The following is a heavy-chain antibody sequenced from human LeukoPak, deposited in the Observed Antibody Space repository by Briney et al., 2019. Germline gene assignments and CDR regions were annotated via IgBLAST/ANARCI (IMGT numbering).Heavy chain of an antibody. CDR3: ARYGGAGATHFDY. D-gene: IGHD1-26*01. Sequence: TSETLSLTCTVSGGSISSYYWSWIRQPPGKGLEWIGYIYYAGNTNYNPSLKSRVSISVDTSKNRFSLKLNSVTAADTAVYYCARYGGAGATHFDYWGQGTLVTVSS. V-gene: IGHV4-59*01. J-gene: IGHJ4*02. CDR1: GGSISSYY. CDR2: IYYAGNT.